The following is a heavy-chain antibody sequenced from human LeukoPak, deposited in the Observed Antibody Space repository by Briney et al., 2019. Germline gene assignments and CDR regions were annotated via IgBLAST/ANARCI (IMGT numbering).Heavy chain of an antibody. D-gene: IGHD2-2*01. CDR1: GFTLSNYW. Sequence: GSLRLSRAASGFTLSNYWMSWVRQAPGKGLEWVANIKRDGSEIYYVGSVRGRFTISRDNAKNSLYLQMNSLRAEDTAVYYCTRDHQGTWIYDFEYWGQGTLVTVSS. CDR3: TRDHQGTWIYDFEY. V-gene: IGHV3-7*01. J-gene: IGHJ4*02. CDR2: IKRDGSEI.